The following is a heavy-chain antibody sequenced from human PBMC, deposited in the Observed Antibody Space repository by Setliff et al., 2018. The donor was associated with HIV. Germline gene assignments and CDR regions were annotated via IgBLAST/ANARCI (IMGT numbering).Heavy chain of an antibody. CDR2: IYYSGST. CDR3: ARHDGTYCGGDCYLLGYFDL. CDR1: GGSISSSNYC. J-gene: IGHJ2*01. D-gene: IGHD2-21*02. Sequence: TSETLSLTCTVSGGSISSSNYCSGWIRQSPGKGLEWIGSIYYSGSTYYNSSLKSRVTISVDMSKNQFSLKLSSVTAADTAVYYCARHDGTYCGGDCYLLGYFDLWGRGTLVTVSS. V-gene: IGHV4-39*01.